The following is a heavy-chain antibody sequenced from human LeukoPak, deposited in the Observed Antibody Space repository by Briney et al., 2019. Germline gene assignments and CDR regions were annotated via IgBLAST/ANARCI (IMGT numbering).Heavy chain of an antibody. CDR3: ARVNSGSYSAPNLDY. CDR1: GGSFSGYY. V-gene: IGHV4-34*01. D-gene: IGHD1-26*01. J-gene: IGHJ4*02. Sequence: PSETLSLTCAVYGGSFSGYYWSWIRQPPGKGLEWLGEINHSGSTNYNPSLKSRVTISVDTSKNQFSLKLSSVTAADTAVYYCARVNSGSYSAPNLDYWGQGTLVTVSS. CDR2: INHSGST.